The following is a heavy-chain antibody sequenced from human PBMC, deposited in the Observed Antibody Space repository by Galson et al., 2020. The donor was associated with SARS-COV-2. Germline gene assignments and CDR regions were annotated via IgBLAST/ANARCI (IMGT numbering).Heavy chain of an antibody. CDR2: ISSEGSST. J-gene: IGHJ4*02. Sequence: GGSLRLSCAVSGFTFSSYWMHWVRQAPGKGMVWVSRISSEGSSTRYADSVKGRFTISGDNAKNTLYLQMNSLRAEDTAVYYCARGDMGNDYFDYWGQGTLVTVSS. V-gene: IGHV3-74*01. CDR3: ARGDMGNDYFDY. D-gene: IGHD7-27*01. CDR1: GFTFSSYW.